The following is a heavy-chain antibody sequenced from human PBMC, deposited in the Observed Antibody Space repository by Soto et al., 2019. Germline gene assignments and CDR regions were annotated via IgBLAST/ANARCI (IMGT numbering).Heavy chain of an antibody. Sequence: SQTLSITCAISGDSVSSNSAAWNWIRQSPSRGLEWLGRTYYRSKWYNDYAVSVKSRITINPDTSKNQFSLQLNSVTPEDTAVYYCARAIENYDILTGYYYYGMDVWGQGTTVTVSS. CDR2: TYYRSKWYN. J-gene: IGHJ6*02. CDR3: ARAIENYDILTGYYYYGMDV. V-gene: IGHV6-1*01. D-gene: IGHD3-9*01. CDR1: GDSVSSNSAA.